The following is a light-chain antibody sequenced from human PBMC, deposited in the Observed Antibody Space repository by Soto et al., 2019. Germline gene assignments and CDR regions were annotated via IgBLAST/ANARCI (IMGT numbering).Light chain of an antibody. CDR1: QSISSY. CDR3: QQSYSSPFT. Sequence: DIQMTQSPSSLSASVGDRVTITCRASQSISSYLNWYQQKPGKAPNLLIYAASSLQSVVPSKFSGSGSGTDLTLTISSLQPEDFATYYCQQSYSSPFTFGPGTKVDIK. J-gene: IGKJ3*01. V-gene: IGKV1-39*01. CDR2: AAS.